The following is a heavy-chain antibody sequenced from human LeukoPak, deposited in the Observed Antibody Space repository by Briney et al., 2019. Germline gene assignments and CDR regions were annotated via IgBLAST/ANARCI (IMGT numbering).Heavy chain of an antibody. J-gene: IGHJ4*02. CDR1: GYTFTGYY. CDR2: INPNSGGT. V-gene: IGHV1-2*02. D-gene: IGHD4-17*01. Sequence: ASVNVSCKASGYTFTGYYMHWVRQAPGQGLEWMGWINPNSGGTNYAQKFQGRVTMTRDTSISTAYMELSRLRSDDTAVYYCAILMTTVTTFRNDYWGQGTLVTVSS. CDR3: AILMTTVTTFRNDY.